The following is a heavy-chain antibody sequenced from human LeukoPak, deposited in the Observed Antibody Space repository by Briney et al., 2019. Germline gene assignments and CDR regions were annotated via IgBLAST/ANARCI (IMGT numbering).Heavy chain of an antibody. D-gene: IGHD5-24*01. Sequence: SETLSLTCTVSGGSISSYYWSWIRQPAGKGLEWIGRIYTSGGTNYNPSLKSRVTMSVDTSKNQFSLKLSSVTAADTAVYYCAHMAPYYYYGMDVWGQGTTVTVSS. CDR1: GGSISSYY. CDR3: AHMAPYYYYGMDV. V-gene: IGHV4-4*07. J-gene: IGHJ6*02. CDR2: IYTSGGT.